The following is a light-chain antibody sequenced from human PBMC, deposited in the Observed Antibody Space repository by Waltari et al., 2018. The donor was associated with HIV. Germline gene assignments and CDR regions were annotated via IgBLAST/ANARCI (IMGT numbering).Light chain of an antibody. V-gene: IGLV1-47*01. J-gene: IGLJ1*01. CDR3: ATWDGSLGGFYV. CDR1: TSNVGTNF. CDR2: RDN. Sequence: QSVLTQPPSASGTPGQRVTISCSGTTSNVGTNFVSWYQQLPGTAPKHLIYRDNRRPSGVPDRFSGSKSGASASLGISGLRSEDEGDYYCATWDGSLGGFYVFGAGTKVTVL.